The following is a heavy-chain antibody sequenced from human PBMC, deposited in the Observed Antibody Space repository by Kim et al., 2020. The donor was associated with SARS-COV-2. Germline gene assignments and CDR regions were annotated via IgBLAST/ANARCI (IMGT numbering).Heavy chain of an antibody. V-gene: IGHV3-23*01. D-gene: IGHD1-26*01. J-gene: IGHJ4*01. CDR1: GFTFSFSNYA. CDR3: ANYSLVGATSGRVDY. CDR2: IRANSDTT. Sequence: GRSLRLSCAASGFTFSFSNYAMTWVRQAPGKGLEWVSTIRANSDTTYYADSVRGRFTISRDNSKNTLYLQMNSLRVEDTAVYYCANYSLVGATSGRVDY.